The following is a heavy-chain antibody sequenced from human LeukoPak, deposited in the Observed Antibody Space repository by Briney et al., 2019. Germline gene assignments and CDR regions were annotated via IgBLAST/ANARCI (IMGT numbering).Heavy chain of an antibody. Sequence: ASVKVSCKASGGTFSSYAISWVRQAPGQGLEWMGGIIPIFGTANYAQKFQGRVTITADESTSTAYMELSSLRSEDTAVYYCAKGGYCSSTSRYEVLENWFDPWGQGTLVTVSS. CDR2: IIPIFGTA. CDR3: AKGGYCSSTSRYEVLENWFDP. V-gene: IGHV1-69*13. CDR1: GGTFSSYA. J-gene: IGHJ5*02. D-gene: IGHD2-2*01.